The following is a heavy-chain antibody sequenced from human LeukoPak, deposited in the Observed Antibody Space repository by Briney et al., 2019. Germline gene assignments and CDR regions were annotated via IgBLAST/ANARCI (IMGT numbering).Heavy chain of an antibody. J-gene: IGHJ4*02. CDR3: ARLPRHGGYDHFDY. Sequence: KPSETLSLTCTVSGDSIDSYYWSWIRQPPGKGLEWIGYIYYRGTTSYNPFLKSRVTISVDTSKNQFSLKLNSVTAADTAVYYCARLPRHGGYDHFDYWGQGILVIVSS. CDR2: IYYRGTT. CDR1: GDSIDSYY. D-gene: IGHD5-12*01. V-gene: IGHV4-59*12.